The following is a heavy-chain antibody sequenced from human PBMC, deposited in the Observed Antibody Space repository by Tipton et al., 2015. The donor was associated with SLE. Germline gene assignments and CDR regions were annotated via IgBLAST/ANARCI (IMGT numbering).Heavy chain of an antibody. CDR3: ARAGGSGWPQHDY. CDR2: IYYSWST. V-gene: IGHV4-39*07. D-gene: IGHD6-19*01. Sequence: TLSLTCTVSGGSISSSSYYWGWIRQPPGKGLEWIGSIYYSWSTDYNPSLKSRVTISVDTSKNQFSLKLSSVTAADTAVYYCARAGGSGWPQHDYWGPGTLVTVSS. J-gene: IGHJ4*02. CDR1: GGSISSSSYY.